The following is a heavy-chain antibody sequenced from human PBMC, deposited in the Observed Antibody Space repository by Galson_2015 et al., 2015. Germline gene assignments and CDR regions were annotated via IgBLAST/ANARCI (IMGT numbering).Heavy chain of an antibody. Sequence: SLRLSCAASGFTFSSYSMNWVRQAPGKGLEWVSSISSSSSYIYYADSVKGRFTISRDNAKNSLHLQMNSLRAEDTAVYYCARDLGEYNTGGNWYFDLWGRGTLVTVSS. CDR1: GFTFSSYS. V-gene: IGHV3-21*01. CDR2: ISSSSSYI. J-gene: IGHJ2*01. D-gene: IGHD3-16*01. CDR3: ARDLGEYNTGGNWYFDL.